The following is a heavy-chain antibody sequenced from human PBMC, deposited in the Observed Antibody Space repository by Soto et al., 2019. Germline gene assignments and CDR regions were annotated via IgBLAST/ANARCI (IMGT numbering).Heavy chain of an antibody. CDR2: ISYDGSNK. CDR1: GFTFSSYG. D-gene: IGHD2-15*01. J-gene: IGHJ3*02. V-gene: IGHV3-30*18. Sequence: GGSLRLSCAASGFTFSSYGMHWVRQAPGKGLEWVAVISYDGSNKYYADSVKGRFTISRDNSKNTLYLQMNSLRAEDTAVYHCAKGDEDIVVVVAALDAFDIWGQGTMVTV. CDR3: AKGDEDIVVVVAALDAFDI.